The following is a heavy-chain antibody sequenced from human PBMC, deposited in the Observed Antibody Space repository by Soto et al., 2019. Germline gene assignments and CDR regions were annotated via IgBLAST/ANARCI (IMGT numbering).Heavy chain of an antibody. CDR3: AKAQGYCISTSCYPNWFDP. V-gene: IGHV3-9*01. CDR2: ISWNSGSI. Sequence: EVQLVESGGGLVQPGRSLRLSCAASGFTFDDYAMHWVRQAPGKGLEWVSGISWNSGSIGYADSVKGRFTISRDNAKNSLYLQMNSLRDEDTALYYCAKAQGYCISTSCYPNWFDPWGQGTLVTVSS. J-gene: IGHJ5*02. D-gene: IGHD2-2*01. CDR1: GFTFDDYA.